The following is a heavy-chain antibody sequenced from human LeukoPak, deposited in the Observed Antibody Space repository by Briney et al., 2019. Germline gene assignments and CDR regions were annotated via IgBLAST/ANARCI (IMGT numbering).Heavy chain of an antibody. V-gene: IGHV4-59*01. CDR1: GGSISSYY. D-gene: IGHD1-14*01. CDR3: ARAPPGIGYYFDN. Sequence: SETLSLTCTVSGGSISSYYWSWIRQPPGKGLEWIGYIYYSGSTNYNPSLKSRVTISVDTSKNQFSLKLNSVTAADTAVYYCARAPPGIGYYFDNWGQGTLVIVSS. CDR2: IYYSGST. J-gene: IGHJ4*02.